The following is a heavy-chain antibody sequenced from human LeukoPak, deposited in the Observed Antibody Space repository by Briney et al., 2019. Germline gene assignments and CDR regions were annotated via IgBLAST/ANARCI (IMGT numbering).Heavy chain of an antibody. CDR1: GSTFSRYW. CDR2: VKSDGSDT. Sequence: PGGSLRLSCAASGSTFSRYWTHWVRQAPGKGLVWVSRVKSDGSDTIYADSVKGRFTISRDNAKNTLCLQMDSLRAEDTAVYYCTTGIGNYYYYWGQGTLVTVAS. CDR3: TTGIGNYYYY. V-gene: IGHV3-74*01. J-gene: IGHJ4*02. D-gene: IGHD3-10*01.